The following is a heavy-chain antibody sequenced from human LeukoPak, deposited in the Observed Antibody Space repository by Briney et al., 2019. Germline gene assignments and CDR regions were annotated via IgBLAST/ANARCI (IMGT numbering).Heavy chain of an antibody. CDR3: TRGGIEDLTVTTY. J-gene: IGHJ4*02. V-gene: IGHV3-49*03. CDR2: IRSKAYGGTT. CDR1: GFTFGDYA. D-gene: IGHD4-17*01. Sequence: GGSLRLSCTASGFTFGDYAMSWFRQAPGKGLEWVGFIRSKAYGGTTEYAASVKGRFTISRDDSKSIAYLQMNSLKTEDTAVYYCTRGGIEDLTVTTYWGQGTLVTVSS.